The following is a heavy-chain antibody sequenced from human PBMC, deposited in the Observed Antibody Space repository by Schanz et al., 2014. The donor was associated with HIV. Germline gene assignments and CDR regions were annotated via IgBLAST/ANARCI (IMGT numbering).Heavy chain of an antibody. CDR1: GFTFSSYG. V-gene: IGHV3-30*03. J-gene: IGHJ3*01. CDR3: AREGESSGRAGLFDL. Sequence: QVQLVESGGGVVQPGRSLRLSCAASGFTFSSYGMHWVRQAPGKGLEWVAVISYDGSNKYYADSVKGRFTISRDNSKNTLYLQINSLRADDTAVYYCAREGESSGRAGLFDLWGQGAMVTVSS. CDR2: ISYDGSNK. D-gene: IGHD6-19*01.